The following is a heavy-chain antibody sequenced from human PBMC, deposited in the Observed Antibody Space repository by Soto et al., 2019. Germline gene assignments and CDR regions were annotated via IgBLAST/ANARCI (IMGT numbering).Heavy chain of an antibody. V-gene: IGHV4-59*01. CDR1: GGSITSYF. J-gene: IGHJ4*02. CDR3: ARLNYYDSTGSIDY. CDR2: IYHSGST. Sequence: PSETLSLTCTVSGGSITSYFWSWIRQPPGKGLEWIGYIYHSGSTNYNPSLKSRVTILVDTSNKQFSLRLSSVTAADTAMYYCARLNYYDSTGSIDYWGQGTLVTVSS. D-gene: IGHD3-22*01.